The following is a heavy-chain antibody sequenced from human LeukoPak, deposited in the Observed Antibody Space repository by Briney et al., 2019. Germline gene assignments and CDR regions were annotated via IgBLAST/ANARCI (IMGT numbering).Heavy chain of an antibody. CDR2: IVVGSGNT. D-gene: IGHD3-22*01. CDR1: GFTFTRSA. CDR3: AAADYYDSSGYYPYAFHI. V-gene: IGHV1-58*02. Sequence: SVKVSCKASGFTFTRSAMQWVRQARGHRLEWIGWIVVGSGNTNYAQTFQERVTITRDMSTSTAYMELSSLRSEDTAVYYCAAADYYDSSGYYPYAFHIWGQGTMVTVSS. J-gene: IGHJ3*02.